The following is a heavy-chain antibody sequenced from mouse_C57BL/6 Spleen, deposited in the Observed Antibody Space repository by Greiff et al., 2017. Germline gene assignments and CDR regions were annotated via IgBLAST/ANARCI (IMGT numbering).Heavy chain of an antibody. CDR3: ARPYYGSSSAWFAY. J-gene: IGHJ3*01. V-gene: IGHV1-80*01. D-gene: IGHD1-1*01. CDR2: IYPGDGDT. CDR1: GYAFSSYW. Sequence: QVQLKQSGAELVKPGASVKISCKASGYAFSSYWMNWVKQRPGKGLEWIGQIYPGDGDTNYNGKFKGKATLTADKSSSTAYMQLSSLTSEDSAVYFCARPYYGSSSAWFAYWGQGTLVTVSA.